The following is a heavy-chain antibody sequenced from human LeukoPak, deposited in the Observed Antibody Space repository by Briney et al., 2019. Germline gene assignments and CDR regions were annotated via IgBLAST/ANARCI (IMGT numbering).Heavy chain of an antibody. D-gene: IGHD3-3*01. CDR3: ARDFIWGGSGFDY. CDR2: IYYSGST. V-gene: IGHV4-59*01. Sequence: SETLSLTCAVYGGSFSGYYWSWIRQPPGKGLEWIGYIYYSGSTNYNPSLKSRVTISVDTSKNQFSLKLSSVTAADTAVYYCARDFIWGGSGFDYWGQGTLVTVSS. J-gene: IGHJ4*02. CDR1: GGSFSGYY.